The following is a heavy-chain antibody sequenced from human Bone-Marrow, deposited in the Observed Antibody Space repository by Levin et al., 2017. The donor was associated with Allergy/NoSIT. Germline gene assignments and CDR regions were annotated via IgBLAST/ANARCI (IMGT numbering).Heavy chain of an antibody. V-gene: IGHV3-53*01. J-gene: IGHJ2*01. D-gene: IGHD2-21*02. CDR3: ARSGGDLYWYFDV. CDR2: IYRDGDS. Sequence: GGSLRLSCAASGLTVSANYMSWVRQAPGKGLEWVSVIYRDGDSRYADSVKGRFTISRDNSKNMVHLQMNSLRAEDTAVYYGARSGGDLYWYFDVWGRGTLVTVSS. CDR1: GLTVSANY.